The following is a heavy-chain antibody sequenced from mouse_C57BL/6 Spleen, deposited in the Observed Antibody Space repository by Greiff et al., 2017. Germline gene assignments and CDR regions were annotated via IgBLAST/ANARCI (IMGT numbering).Heavy chain of an antibody. D-gene: IGHD1-1*02. J-gene: IGHJ2*01. CDR3: ARTGYYEDYYFDY. V-gene: IGHV2-2*01. CDR1: GFSLTSYG. CDR2: IWSGGST. Sequence: VMLVESGPGLVQPSQSLSITCTVSGFSLTSYGVHWVRQSPGKGLEWLGVIWSGGSTDYNAAFISRLSISKDNSKSQVFFKMNSLQADDTAIYYCARTGYYEDYYFDYWGQGTTLTVSS.